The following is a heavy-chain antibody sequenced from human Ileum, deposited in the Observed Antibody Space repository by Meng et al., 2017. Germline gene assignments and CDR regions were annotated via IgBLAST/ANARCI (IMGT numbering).Heavy chain of an antibody. D-gene: IGHD3-10*01. CDR2: IYSSGST. CDR1: GGSISSGGFY. J-gene: IGHJ4*02. V-gene: IGHV4-31*01. CDR3: ARGPGRGSGSGSFDY. Sequence: QGQLPESGPGLLKPSQTLSPTCTVSGGSISSGGFYWSWIRQHPGKGLEWIGYIYSSGSTYYNPSLKSLVSISVDTSKNQFSLKLSSVTAADTAVYYCARGPGRGSGSGSFDYWGQGTLVTVSS.